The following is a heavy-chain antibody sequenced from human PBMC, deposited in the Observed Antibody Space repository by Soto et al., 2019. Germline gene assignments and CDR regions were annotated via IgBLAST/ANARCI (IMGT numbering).Heavy chain of an antibody. CDR1: GYSFTTYW. Sequence: EVQLVQSGAEVKKPGESLKISCKGSGYSFTTYWIGWVRQMPGKGLEWMGLIYPGDSDTRYSPSFLGQVTISVDKSITTAYLQWSGLKASDSAMYYCARGDGYRALDYWGQGTLVTVSS. D-gene: IGHD5-12*01. CDR2: IYPGDSDT. J-gene: IGHJ4*02. CDR3: ARGDGYRALDY. V-gene: IGHV5-51*03.